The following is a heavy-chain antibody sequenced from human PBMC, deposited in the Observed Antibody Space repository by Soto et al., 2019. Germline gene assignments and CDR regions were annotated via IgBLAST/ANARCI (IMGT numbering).Heavy chain of an antibody. J-gene: IGHJ6*02. CDR3: ARVSGSYYYGMDV. V-gene: IGHV4-4*02. D-gene: IGHD1-26*01. CDR2: IYHSGST. CDR1: GGSISSSNW. Sequence: QVQLQESGPGLVKTSGTLSLTCAVAGGSISSSNWWSWVRQPPGKGLEWIGEIYHSGSTNYNPSLKSRVTISVEKSKNQFSLKLSSVTAADTAVYYCARVSGSYYYGMDVWGQGTTVTVSS.